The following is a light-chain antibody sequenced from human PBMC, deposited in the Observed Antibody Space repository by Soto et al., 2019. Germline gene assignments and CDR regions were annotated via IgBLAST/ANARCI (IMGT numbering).Light chain of an antibody. J-gene: IGKJ2*01. CDR3: QKYTNLYP. CDR1: QSVSSN. V-gene: IGKV3-15*01. Sequence: EVVMTQSPATLSVSPGERATLSCRASQSVSSNLAWYQQKPGQPPRLLVFDASTRAAGIPARFSGSGSGTEFTLTISSLQSEDFAVYYCQKYTNLYPFRQGTKLEIK. CDR2: DAS.